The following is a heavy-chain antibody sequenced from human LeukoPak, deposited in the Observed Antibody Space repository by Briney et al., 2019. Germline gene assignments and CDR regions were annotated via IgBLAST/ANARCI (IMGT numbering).Heavy chain of an antibody. Sequence: ASVKVSCKASGYTFTSYDINRVRQATGQGLEWMGWMNPNSGNTGYAQKFQGRVTMTRNTSISTAYMELSSLRSEDTAVYYCARGKPLNRPSTYYDFWSGYYSYYGMDVWGQGTTVTVSS. J-gene: IGHJ6*02. D-gene: IGHD3-3*01. CDR1: GYTFTSYD. CDR2: MNPNSGNT. V-gene: IGHV1-8*01. CDR3: ARGKPLNRPSTYYDFWSGYYSYYGMDV.